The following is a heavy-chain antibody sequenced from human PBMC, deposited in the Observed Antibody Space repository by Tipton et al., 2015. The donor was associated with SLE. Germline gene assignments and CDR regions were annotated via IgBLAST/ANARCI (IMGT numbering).Heavy chain of an antibody. CDR3: ARHVKWLGSEYFQH. V-gene: IGHV5-10-1*01. J-gene: IGHJ1*01. CDR2: IDPSDSYT. Sequence: SWVRQMPGKGLEWMGRIDPSDSYTNYSPSFQGHVTISADKSISTAYLQWSSLKASDTAMYYCARHVKWLGSEYFQHWGQGTLVTVSS. D-gene: IGHD6-19*01.